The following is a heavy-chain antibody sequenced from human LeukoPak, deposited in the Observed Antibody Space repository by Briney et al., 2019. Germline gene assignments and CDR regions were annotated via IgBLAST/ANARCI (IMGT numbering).Heavy chain of an antibody. CDR3: ARGPIAAAGNGWYYFDY. CDR1: GGAISTYY. J-gene: IGHJ4*02. V-gene: IGHV4-59*01. CDR2: VYKSGNT. D-gene: IGHD6-13*01. Sequence: SETLSLTCTVSGGAISTYYWSWIRQPPGKGLEWIGNVYKSGNTNYNPSLKSRVTISVDTSKNQFSLKLSSVTAADTAVYYCARGPIAAAGNGWYYFDYWGQGTLVTVSS.